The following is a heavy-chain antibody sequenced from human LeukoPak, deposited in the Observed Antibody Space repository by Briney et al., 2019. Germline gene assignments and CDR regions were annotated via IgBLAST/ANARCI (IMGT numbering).Heavy chain of an antibody. CDR1: GASISSGAYY. J-gene: IGHJ4*02. CDR2: INHSGST. CDR3: AKTTNIAAAGMLDY. D-gene: IGHD6-13*01. V-gene: IGHV4-39*07. Sequence: SETLSLTCTVSGASISSGAYYWGWIRQPPGKGLEWIGEINHSGSTNYNPSLKSRVTISVDTSKNQFSLKLSSVTAADTAVYYCAKTTNIAAAGMLDYWGQGTLVTVSS.